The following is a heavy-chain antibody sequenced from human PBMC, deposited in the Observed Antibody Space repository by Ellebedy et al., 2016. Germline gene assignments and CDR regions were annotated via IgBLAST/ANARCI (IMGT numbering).Heavy chain of an antibody. D-gene: IGHD5-24*01. J-gene: IGHJ4*02. CDR3: ARDSGDGYNSYYFDY. CDR2: VSTNNGDR. Sequence: ASVKVSXXTSGYNFLSYGIGWVRQAPGQGLEWMGWVSTNNGDRNYAQRFKGRVTMTTDTSTTTAYMELRSLTSDDTAVYYCARDSGDGYNSYYFDYWGQGTLVTVSS. V-gene: IGHV1-18*01. CDR1: GYNFLSYG.